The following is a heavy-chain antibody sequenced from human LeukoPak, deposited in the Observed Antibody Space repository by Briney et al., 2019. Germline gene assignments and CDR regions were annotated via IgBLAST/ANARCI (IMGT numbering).Heavy chain of an antibody. D-gene: IGHD1-26*01. V-gene: IGHV4-61*02. CDR3: ARDRGANYGSVFDS. CDR1: GGSISSGTYY. Sequence: SETLSLTCTVSGGSISSGTYYWSWIRQPAGTGLEWIGRIYNSGNTDYNPSLKSRITISVDTSKNQFSLKLNSVTAADTAVYYCARDRGANYGSVFDSWGQGTLVTVSS. CDR2: IYNSGNT. J-gene: IGHJ4*02.